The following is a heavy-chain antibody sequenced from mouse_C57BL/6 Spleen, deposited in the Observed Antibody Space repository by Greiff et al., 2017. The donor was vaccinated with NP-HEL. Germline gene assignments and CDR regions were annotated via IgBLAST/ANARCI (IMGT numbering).Heavy chain of an antibody. CDR1: GYSFTGYY. CDR2: INPSTGGT. Sequence: EVQLQESGPELVKPGASVKISCKASGYSFTGYYMNWVKQSPEKSLEWIGEINPSTGGTTYNQKFKAKATLTVDKSSSTAYMQLKSLTSEDSAVYYCARSRDYSNPYAMDYWGQGTSVTVSS. V-gene: IGHV1-42*01. CDR3: ARSRDYSNPYAMDY. D-gene: IGHD2-5*01. J-gene: IGHJ4*01.